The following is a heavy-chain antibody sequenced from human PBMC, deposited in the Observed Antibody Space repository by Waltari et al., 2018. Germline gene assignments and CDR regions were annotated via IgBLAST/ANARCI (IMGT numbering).Heavy chain of an antibody. V-gene: IGHV4-38-2*01. CDR2: IYHSGST. CDR1: AYSISSGYY. CDR3: ASGTIFGVVSR. D-gene: IGHD3-3*01. J-gene: IGHJ4*02. Sequence: QVQLQESGPGLVKPSETLSLTCAVSAYSISSGYYWGWIRQPPGKGLDWIGSIYHSGSTYYNPSLKSRVTISVDTSKNQFSLKLSSVTAADTDVYYCASGTIFGVVSRWGQGTLVTVSS.